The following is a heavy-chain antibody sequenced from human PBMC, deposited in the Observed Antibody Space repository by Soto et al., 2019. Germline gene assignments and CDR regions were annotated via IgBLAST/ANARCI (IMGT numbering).Heavy chain of an antibody. CDR1: GGSISSGVYY. CDR2: IYFIGST. CDR3: ARAGGWDYDDSSGYYLDY. D-gene: IGHD3-22*01. Sequence: QVQLQESGPGLVKPSQTLSLTCTVSGGSISSGVYYWSWIRQHPGKGLEGIGYIYFIGSTYYNPYRKSRVTISVDTSKKQFSLKLSSVTAADTAVYYGARAGGWDYDDSSGYYLDYWGQGTLVTVSS. V-gene: IGHV4-31*03. J-gene: IGHJ4*02.